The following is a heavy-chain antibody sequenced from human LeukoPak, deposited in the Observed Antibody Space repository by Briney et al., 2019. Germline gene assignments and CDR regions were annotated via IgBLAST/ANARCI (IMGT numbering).Heavy chain of an antibody. V-gene: IGHV4-59*01. CDR3: ARLRDWGPTLSYWYFDL. Sequence: SETLSLTCSVSGGSITHKYWSSIRQSPGMELEWIAYIYYSGSTKYNPSLKSRVTISADPSKNQFSLNLNSVTAADTAVYYCARLRDWGPTLSYWYFDLWGRGTLVTVSS. D-gene: IGHD7-27*01. J-gene: IGHJ2*01. CDR2: IYYSGST. CDR1: GGSITHKY.